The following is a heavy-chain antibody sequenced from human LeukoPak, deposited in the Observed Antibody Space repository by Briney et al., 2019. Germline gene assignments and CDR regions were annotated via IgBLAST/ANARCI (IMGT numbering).Heavy chain of an antibody. D-gene: IGHD3-22*01. CDR3: AREGYYDSSGYNFDY. CDR1: GYTFTGYY. Sequence: GASVKVSCKASGYTFTGYYMHWVRQAPGQGLEWMGWINPNSGGTNYAQKLQGRVTMTTDTSTSTAYMELRSLRSDDTAVYYCAREGYYDSSGYNFDYWGQGTLVTVSS. J-gene: IGHJ4*02. V-gene: IGHV1-2*02. CDR2: INPNSGGT.